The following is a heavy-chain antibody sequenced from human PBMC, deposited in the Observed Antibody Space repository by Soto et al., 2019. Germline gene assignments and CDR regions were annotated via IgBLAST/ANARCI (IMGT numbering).Heavy chain of an antibody. CDR3: ARYWNAGTLYGAFDI. J-gene: IGHJ3*02. D-gene: IGHD4-17*01. V-gene: IGHV1-69*06. CDR2: IIPNYEAA. CDR1: GGTFNNYV. Sequence: QVQLVQSGAEVRKPGSSVKVSCEASGGTFNNYVISWLRQAPGQGLEWMGGIIPNYEAANYAQKFRGRLTITADNATNTAYMELNSLRPEYTATYYCARYWNAGTLYGAFDIWGQGTTVIVS.